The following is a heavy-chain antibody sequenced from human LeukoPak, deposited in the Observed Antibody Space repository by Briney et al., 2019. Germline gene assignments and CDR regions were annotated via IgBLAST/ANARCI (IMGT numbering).Heavy chain of an antibody. J-gene: IGHJ6*03. CDR3: AREFYYDSSGYGYYYMDV. D-gene: IGHD3-22*01. CDR2: ISAYNGNT. Sequence: ASVKVSCKASGYTFTSYGISWVRQAPGQGLEWMGWISAYNGNTNYAQKLQGRVTMTTDTSTSTAYMELRSLRSDDTAVYYCAREFYYDSSGYGYYYMDVWGKGTTVTVSS. CDR1: GYTFTSYG. V-gene: IGHV1-18*01.